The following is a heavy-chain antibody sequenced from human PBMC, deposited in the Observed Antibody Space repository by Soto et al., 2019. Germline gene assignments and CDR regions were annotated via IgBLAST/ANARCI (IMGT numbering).Heavy chain of an antibody. Sequence: QVQLQESGPGLVKPSQTLSLTCTVSGGSISSGGYYWSWIRQHPGKGLEWIGYIYYSGSTYYNPSLKSRIIISVDMSKNQCSLKLSSVTAADTAVYYCARDGGGTNWFDPWGQGTLVTVSS. V-gene: IGHV4-31*03. J-gene: IGHJ5*02. CDR1: GGSISSGGYY. CDR2: IYYSGST. D-gene: IGHD3-16*01. CDR3: ARDGGGTNWFDP.